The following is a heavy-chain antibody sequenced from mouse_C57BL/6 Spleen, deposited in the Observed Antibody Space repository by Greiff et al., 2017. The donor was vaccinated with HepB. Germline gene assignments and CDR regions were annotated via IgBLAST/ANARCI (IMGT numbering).Heavy chain of an antibody. Sequence: DVKLVESGGDLVKPGGSLKLSCAASGFTFSSYGMSWVRQTPDKRLEWVATISSGGSYTYYPDSVKGRFTISRDNAKNTLYLQMSSLKSEDTAMYYCAREGTYYSGDYWGQGTTLTVSS. CDR3: AREGTYYSGDY. V-gene: IGHV5-6*02. D-gene: IGHD1-1*01. J-gene: IGHJ2*01. CDR1: GFTFSSYG. CDR2: ISSGGSYT.